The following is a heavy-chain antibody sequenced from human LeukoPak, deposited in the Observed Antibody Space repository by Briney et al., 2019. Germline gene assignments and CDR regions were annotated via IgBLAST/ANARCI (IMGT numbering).Heavy chain of an antibody. CDR2: IIPILGIA. J-gene: IGHJ3*02. D-gene: IGHD5-18*01. CDR1: GGTFSSYA. CDR3: ARDLPLDTASFDI. Sequence: ASVKVSCKASGGTFSSYAISWVRQAPGQGLEWMGRIIPILGIANYAQKFQGRVTITADKSTSTAYMELSSLRSEDTAVYYCARDLPLDTASFDIWGQGTMVTVSS. V-gene: IGHV1-69*04.